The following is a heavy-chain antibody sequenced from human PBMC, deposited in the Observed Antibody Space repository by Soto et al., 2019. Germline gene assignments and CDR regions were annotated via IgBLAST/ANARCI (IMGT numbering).Heavy chain of an antibody. Sequence: EVQLLESGGGFVQPGSSLRLSCAASGFTFSNYAMSWVRQTPGGGLEWVSSISGSGGSTFYADSVKGRFTISRDNPKNTLYLQMNRLRADDTAVYYCAKGRRDDTLTGFYLTYFDYWGRGTLVTVPS. V-gene: IGHV3-23*01. CDR1: GFTFSNYA. J-gene: IGHJ4*02. CDR3: AKGRRDDTLTGFYLTYFDY. D-gene: IGHD3-9*01. CDR2: ISGSGGST.